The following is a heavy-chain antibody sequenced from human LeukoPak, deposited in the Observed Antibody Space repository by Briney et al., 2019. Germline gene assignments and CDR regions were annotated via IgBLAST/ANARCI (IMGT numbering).Heavy chain of an antibody. CDR2: IKQDGSEK. V-gene: IGHV3-7*01. J-gene: IGHJ4*02. Sequence: GGSLRLSCAASGFTFSNYWMSWVRQAPGKGLEWVANIKQDGSEKNYVDSVKGRFTISRDNAKNSLYLQMNSLRAEDTAVYYCAREFECSSTSCYTPDPDYWGQGTLVTVSS. CDR3: AREFECSSTSCYTPDPDY. CDR1: GFTFSNYW. D-gene: IGHD2-2*02.